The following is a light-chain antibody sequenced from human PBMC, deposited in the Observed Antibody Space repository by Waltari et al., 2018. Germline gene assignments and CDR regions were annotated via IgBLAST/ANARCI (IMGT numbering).Light chain of an antibody. V-gene: IGLV1-44*01. CDR2: SNN. Sequence: QSVLAQPPSASGTPGQRITIPCSGSNSNTGRNTVNWYQQFPGTAPRLLIYSNNQRPSGVPDRFSASKSGSSAALAIYGLHSEDEADYYCSTWDDRLTGVVFGGGTKVTVL. J-gene: IGLJ2*01. CDR1: NSNTGRNT. CDR3: STWDDRLTGVV.